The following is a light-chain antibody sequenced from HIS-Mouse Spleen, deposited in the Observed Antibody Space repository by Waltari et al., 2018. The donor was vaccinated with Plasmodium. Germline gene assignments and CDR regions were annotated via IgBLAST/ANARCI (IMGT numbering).Light chain of an antibody. CDR2: HDS. Sequence: SYELTQPPSVSVSPGQTASITSSGDNMGDKYRCWYQQKPGQSPVLVIYHDSKRPSGIPERFSGSNSGNTATLTISGTQAMDEADYYCQAWDSSTVVFGGGTKLTVL. CDR1: NMGDKY. V-gene: IGLV3-1*01. J-gene: IGLJ2*01. CDR3: QAWDSSTVV.